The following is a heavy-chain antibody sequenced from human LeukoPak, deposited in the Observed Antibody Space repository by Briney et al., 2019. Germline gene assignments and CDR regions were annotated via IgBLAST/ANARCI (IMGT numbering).Heavy chain of an antibody. CDR2: IKWNGGST. CDR3: ARDMDGSGSYQSYYFDY. Sequence: RPGGSLRLSCAASGFTFDDYGMSWVRQAPGKGLEWVSGIKWNGGSTGYADSVKGRFTISRDNAKNSLYLQMNSLRAEDTALYYCARDMDGSGSYQSYYFDYWGQGTLVTVSS. CDR1: GFTFDDYG. V-gene: IGHV3-20*04. D-gene: IGHD3-10*01. J-gene: IGHJ4*02.